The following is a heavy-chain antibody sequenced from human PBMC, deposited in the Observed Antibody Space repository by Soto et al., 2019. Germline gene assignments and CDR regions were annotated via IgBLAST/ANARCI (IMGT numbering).Heavy chain of an antibody. J-gene: IGHJ4*02. D-gene: IGHD6-19*01. V-gene: IGHV3-23*01. CDR2: LSGSGTST. CDR3: AKATTNGGWFNPFDS. CDR1: GFTFINYA. Sequence: GGSLRLSCRVSGFTFINYAMHWVRQAPGKGLEWVSGLSGSGTSTYYADSVKGRFTISRDNSRDTLFLQMNSLTADDTAVYYCAKATTNGGWFNPFDSWGQGALVTVS.